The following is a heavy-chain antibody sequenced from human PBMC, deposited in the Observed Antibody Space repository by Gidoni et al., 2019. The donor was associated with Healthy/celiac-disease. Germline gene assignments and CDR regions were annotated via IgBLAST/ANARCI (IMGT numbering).Heavy chain of an antibody. J-gene: IGHJ6*02. Sequence: QVQLVQSGSELKKPGASVKVSCRASGYTLTTYAMNWVRQAPGHGLEWMGWINTNTGNPAYAQGFTGRFVFSLDPSVSTAYLQISSLKAEDTAVYYCARRETYGEFFYYYYGMDVWGQGTTVTVSS. D-gene: IGHD4-17*01. CDR3: ARRETYGEFFYYYYGMDV. V-gene: IGHV7-4-1*02. CDR2: INTNTGNP. CDR1: GYTLTTYA.